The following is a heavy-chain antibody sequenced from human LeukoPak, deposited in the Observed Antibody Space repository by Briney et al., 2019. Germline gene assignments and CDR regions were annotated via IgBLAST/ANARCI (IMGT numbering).Heavy chain of an antibody. CDR2: ISYDGSNK. V-gene: IGHV3-30*03. Sequence: GGSLRLSCAASGFTFSSYGMHWVRQAPGKGLEWVAVISYDGSNKYYADSVKGRFTISRDNAKNSLYLQMNSLRAEDTAVYYCARVRPRSIAVAARNAFDIWGQGTMVTVSS. J-gene: IGHJ3*02. CDR1: GFTFSSYG. CDR3: ARVRPRSIAVAARNAFDI. D-gene: IGHD6-19*01.